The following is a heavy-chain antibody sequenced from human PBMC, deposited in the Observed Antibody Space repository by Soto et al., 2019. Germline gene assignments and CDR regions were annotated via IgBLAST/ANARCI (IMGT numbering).Heavy chain of an antibody. CDR3: ARGQSDYGHFDY. V-gene: IGHV1-69*02. CDR1: GGTFSSYP. J-gene: IGHJ4*02. CDR2: IIPILGIA. D-gene: IGHD3-10*01. Sequence: QVQLVQSGAEVKKPGSSVKVSCKASGGTFSSYPISWVRQAPGQGLEWMGRIIPILGIANYAQKFQGRVTITADKSTSTAYMELSSLRSEDTAVYYCARGQSDYGHFDYWGQGTLVTVSS.